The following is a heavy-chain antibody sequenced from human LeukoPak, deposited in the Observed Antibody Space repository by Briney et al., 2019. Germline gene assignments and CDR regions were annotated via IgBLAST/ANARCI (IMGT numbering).Heavy chain of an antibody. D-gene: IGHD2-15*01. CDR2: ISSSSSYI. Sequence: GGSLRLSCAASGFTFSSYSMNWVRQAPGKGLEWVSSISSSSSYIYYADSVKGRFTISRDNAKNSLYLQMNSLRAEDTAVYYCARDLAEAPGRYCSGGSCYSAQKVRHYYYMDVWGKGTTVTVSS. CDR1: GFTFSSYS. J-gene: IGHJ6*03. V-gene: IGHV3-21*01. CDR3: ARDLAEAPGRYCSGGSCYSAQKVRHYYYMDV.